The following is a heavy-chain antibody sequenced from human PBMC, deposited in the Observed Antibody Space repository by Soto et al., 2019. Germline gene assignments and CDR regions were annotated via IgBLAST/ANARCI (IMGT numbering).Heavy chain of an antibody. D-gene: IGHD5-12*01. V-gene: IGHV3-15*07. CDR2: IKSKNDGGTT. Sequence: GGSLRLSCAASGFIFSSAWMNWVRQAPGKGLEWVGRIKSKNDGGTTDYAAPVKGSFTISRDVSKNMLYLQMNSLKIEDTAVYFCTTFSPDINMTQGDYWGQGTLVTVSS. CDR1: GFIFSSAW. J-gene: IGHJ4*02. CDR3: TTFSPDINMTQGDY.